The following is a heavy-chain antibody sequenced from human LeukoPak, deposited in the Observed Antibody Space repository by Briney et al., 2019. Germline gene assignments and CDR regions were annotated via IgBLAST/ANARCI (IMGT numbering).Heavy chain of an antibody. CDR2: IYYSGST. V-gene: IGHV4-39*01. CDR1: GGSISSSSYY. CDR3: ATTEAESPFDY. J-gene: IGHJ4*02. Sequence: KTSETLSLTCTVSGGSISSSSYYWGWIRQPPGKGLEWIGSIYYSGSTYYNPSLKSRVTISVDTSKNQFSLKLSSVAAADTAVYYCATTEAESPFDYWGQGTLVTVSS.